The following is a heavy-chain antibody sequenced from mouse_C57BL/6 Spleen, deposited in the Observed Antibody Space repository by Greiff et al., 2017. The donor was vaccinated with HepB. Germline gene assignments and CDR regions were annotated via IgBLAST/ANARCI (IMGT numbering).Heavy chain of an antibody. CDR3: ARGYYGSRGSFDY. CDR1: GYTFTSYG. J-gene: IGHJ2*01. CDR2: IYIGNGYT. Sequence: VHVKQSGAELVRPGSSVKMSCKTSGYTFTSYGINWVKQRPGQGLEWIGYIYIGNGYTEYNEKFKGKATLTSDTSSSTAYMQLSSLTSEDSAIYFCARGYYGSRGSFDYWGQGTTLTVSS. V-gene: IGHV1-58*01. D-gene: IGHD1-1*01.